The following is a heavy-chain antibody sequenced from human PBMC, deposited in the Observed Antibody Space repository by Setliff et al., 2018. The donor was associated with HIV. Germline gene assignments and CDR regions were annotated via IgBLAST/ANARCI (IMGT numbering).Heavy chain of an antibody. CDR1: GGSISSGSYY. V-gene: IGHV4-61*09. Sequence: PSETLSLTCTVSGGSISSGSYYWSWIRQPAGKGLEWIGHIYTSGSTNYNPSLKSRVTISADTSNNQFSLRLTSMTAADAAVYFCAMGSSGYPFDYWGQGSLVTVFS. J-gene: IGHJ4*02. D-gene: IGHD3-22*01. CDR2: IYTSGST. CDR3: AMGSSGYPFDY.